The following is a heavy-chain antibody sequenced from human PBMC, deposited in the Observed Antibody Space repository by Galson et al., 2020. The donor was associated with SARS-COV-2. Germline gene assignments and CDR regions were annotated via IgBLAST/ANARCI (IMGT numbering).Heavy chain of an antibody. D-gene: IGHD2-15*01. Sequence: GGSLRLSCAASGFPFSSYSMNWVRQAPGKGLEWVSSISAGSRYIYYADSVKGRFTIARDNAKNSLYLQMNSLRAEDTAVYYCARVGGMATTPASYYYYGLDVWGQGTTVTVSS. CDR3: ARVGGMATTPASYYYYGLDV. J-gene: IGHJ6*02. CDR1: GFPFSSYS. CDR2: ISAGSRYI. V-gene: IGHV3-21*01.